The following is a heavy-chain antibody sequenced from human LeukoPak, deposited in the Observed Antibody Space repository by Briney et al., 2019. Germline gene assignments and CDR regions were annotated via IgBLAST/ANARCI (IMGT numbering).Heavy chain of an antibody. J-gene: IGHJ4*02. D-gene: IGHD4/OR15-4a*01. CDR3: PKAKNVKEMLTYGWFAY. Sequence: TGGTLSLSCAASGFTFSSYGMDWVRQAPGKGREGVAVISYHGSIKSYSDSVKGRLTISIDYSKTTLYLQMTPLRAEHTAVYYCPKAKNVKEMLTYGWFAYCGQGTLVTVSS. V-gene: IGHV3-30*18. CDR1: GFTFSSYG. CDR2: ISYHGSIK.